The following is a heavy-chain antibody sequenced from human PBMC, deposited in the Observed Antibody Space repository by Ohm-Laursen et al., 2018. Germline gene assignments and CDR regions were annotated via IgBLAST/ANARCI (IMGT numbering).Heavy chain of an antibody. CDR1: GFSVSTNY. Sequence: SLRLSCAAFGFSVSTNYMNWARQAPGKGLEWVSEIDRGGNGYYAESVKGRFTISRDNSKNILYLQMNNLRAEDSAVYYWASYYGGYDPWGQGTLVTVSS. J-gene: IGHJ5*02. D-gene: IGHD4-23*01. V-gene: IGHV3-53*01. CDR3: ASYYGGYDP. CDR2: IDRGGNG.